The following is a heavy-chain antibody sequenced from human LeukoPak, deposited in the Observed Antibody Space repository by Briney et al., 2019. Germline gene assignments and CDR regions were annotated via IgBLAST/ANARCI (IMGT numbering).Heavy chain of an antibody. CDR2: IYHSGNT. D-gene: IGHD4-17*01. CDR3: ARAGLNGDVDY. CDR1: GYSISRGYY. V-gene: IGHV4-38-2*01. J-gene: IGHJ4*02. Sequence: SETLSLTCAVSGYSISRGYYWGWIRQPPGKGLEWIGSIYHSGNTYYNPSLKSRVTISVDTSKNQFSLKLSSVTAADTAVYYCARAGLNGDVDYWGQGTLVTVSS.